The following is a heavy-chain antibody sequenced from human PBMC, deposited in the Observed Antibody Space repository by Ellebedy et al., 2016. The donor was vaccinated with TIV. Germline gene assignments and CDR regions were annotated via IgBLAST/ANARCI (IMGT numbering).Heavy chain of an antibody. Sequence: ASVKVSCKPSGNTFSIYAIHWVRQAPGQSLEWMGWINTDNGNTKYSQKFQGRVTMTTDTSTSTAYMDMRSRRSDDTAVYYWAREFSALWFGESLSGMDVWGQGTTVTVSS. V-gene: IGHV1-3*04. CDR2: INTDNGNT. J-gene: IGHJ6*02. CDR3: AREFSALWFGESLSGMDV. CDR1: GNTFSIYA. D-gene: IGHD3-10*01.